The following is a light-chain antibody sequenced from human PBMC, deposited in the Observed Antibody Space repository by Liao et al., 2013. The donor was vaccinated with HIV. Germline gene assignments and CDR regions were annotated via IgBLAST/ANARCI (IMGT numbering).Light chain of an antibody. Sequence: SYELSQPPSVSVAPGQTASITCSGEKLGTKYASWYQQKPGQSPRLVIYQDAIRPSGIPERFSGSNSGNTATLTIIGTQAVDEADYYCQSWDSDTVVFGGGTKLTVL. V-gene: IGLV3-1*01. CDR3: QSWDSDTVV. CDR1: KLGTKY. CDR2: QDA. J-gene: IGLJ2*01.